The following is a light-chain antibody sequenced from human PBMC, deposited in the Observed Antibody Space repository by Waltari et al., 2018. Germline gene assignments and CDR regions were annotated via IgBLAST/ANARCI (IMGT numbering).Light chain of an antibody. CDR3: QHYLRLPAT. CDR1: QSVGRS. V-gene: IGKV3D-20*02. CDR2: DAS. Sequence: CRASQSVGRSLAWYQQTAGQAPRLLIYDASRRATGIPDRFSGSGSGTDFSLTISRLEAEDFAGHYGQHYLRLPATFGQGTTVEI. J-gene: IGKJ1*01.